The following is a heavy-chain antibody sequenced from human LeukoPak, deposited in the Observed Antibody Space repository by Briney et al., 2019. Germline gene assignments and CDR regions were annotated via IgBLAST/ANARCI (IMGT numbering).Heavy chain of an antibody. Sequence: PSETLSLTCTVSGYSISSGYYWGWIRPPPGKGLEWIGSIYHSGSTYYNPSLKSRVTISVDTSKNQFSLKLSSVTAADTAVYYCAGSRNYYGSGSYGPSWLDPWGQGTLVTVSS. CDR1: GYSISSGYY. CDR2: IYHSGST. CDR3: AGSRNYYGSGSYGPSWLDP. V-gene: IGHV4-38-2*02. J-gene: IGHJ5*02. D-gene: IGHD3-10*01.